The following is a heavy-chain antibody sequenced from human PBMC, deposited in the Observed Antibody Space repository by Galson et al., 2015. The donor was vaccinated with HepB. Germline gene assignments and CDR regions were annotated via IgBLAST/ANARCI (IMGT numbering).Heavy chain of an antibody. CDR2: MNPNSGNT. Sequence: PVKVSCKPSGYTFTSYDIIRVRQATGQGLEWMGWMNPNSGNTGYAQKFQGRVTMTRNTSISTAYMELSSLRSEDTAVYYCARELSSGYLFAFDIWGQGTMVTVSS. J-gene: IGHJ3*02. CDR3: ARELSSGYLFAFDI. D-gene: IGHD3-22*01. V-gene: IGHV1-8*01. CDR1: GYTFTSYD.